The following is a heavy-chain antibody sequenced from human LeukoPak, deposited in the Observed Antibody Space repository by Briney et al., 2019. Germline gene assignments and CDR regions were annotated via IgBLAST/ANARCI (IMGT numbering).Heavy chain of an antibody. CDR1: GYTFTGYY. Sequence: ASVKVSCKASGYTFTGYYMHWVRQAPGQGLEWMGWINTNTGNPTYAQGFTGRFVFSLDTSVSTAYLQISSLKAEDTAVYYCARVGLSYYYGSGSPNWFDPWGQGTLVTVSS. CDR2: INTNTGNP. J-gene: IGHJ5*02. D-gene: IGHD3-10*01. CDR3: ARVGLSYYYGSGSPNWFDP. V-gene: IGHV7-4-1*02.